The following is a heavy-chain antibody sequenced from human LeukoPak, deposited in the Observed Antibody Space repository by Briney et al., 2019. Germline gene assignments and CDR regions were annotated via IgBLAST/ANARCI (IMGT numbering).Heavy chain of an antibody. CDR1: GFTFSSYE. V-gene: IGHV3-48*03. CDR3: AKVSYYDILTGYIDY. Sequence: PGGSLRLSCAASGFTFSSYEMNWVRQAPGKGLEWVSYISSSGSTIYYADSVKGRFTISRDNAKNSLYLQMNSLRAEDTAVYYCAKVSYYDILTGYIDYWGQGTLVTVSS. CDR2: ISSSGSTI. D-gene: IGHD3-9*01. J-gene: IGHJ4*02.